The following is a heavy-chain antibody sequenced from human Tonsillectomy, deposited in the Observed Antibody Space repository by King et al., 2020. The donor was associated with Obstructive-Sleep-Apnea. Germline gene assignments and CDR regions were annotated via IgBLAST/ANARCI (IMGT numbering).Heavy chain of an antibody. D-gene: IGHD3-22*01. CDR2: INSDGSST. V-gene: IGHV3-74*01. CDR3: VRSRGYYVSPKPFWD. CDR1: GFTFSSYW. J-gene: IGHJ4*02. Sequence: VQLVESGGGLVQPGGSLRLSCAASGFTFSSYWMNWVRQAPGKGLVWVSRINSDGSSTTYADSVKGRFTISRDNAKNTLYLQMNSLRAEDTAVYYCVRSRGYYVSPKPFWDWAQGPLVTVSS.